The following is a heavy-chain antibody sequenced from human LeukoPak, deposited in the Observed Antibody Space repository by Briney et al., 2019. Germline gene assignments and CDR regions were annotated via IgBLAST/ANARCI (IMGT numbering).Heavy chain of an antibody. CDR2: FSYSGST. CDR3: ARGPLDSGYTYFDY. Sequence: ASETLSLTCAVYGGSFSGYYWSWIRQPPGKGLEWIGYFSYSGSTNYNPSLKSRVTISVDTSKNQFSLNLSSVTAADTAVYYCARGPLDSGYTYFDYWGQGTLVSVAS. D-gene: IGHD5-12*01. V-gene: IGHV4-59*01. J-gene: IGHJ4*02. CDR1: GGSFSGYY.